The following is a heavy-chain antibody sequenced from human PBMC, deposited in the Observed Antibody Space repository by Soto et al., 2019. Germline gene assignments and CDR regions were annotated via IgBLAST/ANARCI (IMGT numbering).Heavy chain of an antibody. V-gene: IGHV3-23*01. J-gene: IGHJ4*02. D-gene: IGHD2-21*01. CDR1: GLTFSRYA. CDR3: VTDFKAYFGYCSFDY. Sequence: QTGGSLRLSCAVSGLTFSRYAMSWVRQAPGRGLEWVSGISGSGYSRYQPDSAKGRFTISRDNSKNTLYLEMGSLRAEDTAVYYCVTDFKAYFGYCSFDYWGQGIQVTVSS. CDR2: ISGSGYSR.